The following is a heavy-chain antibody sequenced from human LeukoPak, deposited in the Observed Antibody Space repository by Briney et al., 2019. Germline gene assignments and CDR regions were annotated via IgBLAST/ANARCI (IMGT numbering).Heavy chain of an antibody. CDR2: INPSGGGT. CDR1: GYAFTSYY. V-gene: IGHV1-46*01. Sequence: ASVKVSCKAFGYAFTSYYMHWVRQAPGQGLEWMGVINPSGGGTSHAQKFQGRVTTTRDTSTGTVYMELSSLTSGDTAVYYCARGGRYGSDYWGQGTLVTVSS. J-gene: IGHJ4*02. D-gene: IGHD3-16*01. CDR3: ARGGRYGSDY.